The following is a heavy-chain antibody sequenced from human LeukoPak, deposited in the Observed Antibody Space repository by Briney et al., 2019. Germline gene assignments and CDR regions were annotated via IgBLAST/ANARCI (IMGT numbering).Heavy chain of an antibody. D-gene: IGHD2-2*01. CDR2: INPNSGGT. J-gene: IGHJ5*02. CDR1: GYTFTGYY. Sequence: EASVKVSCKASGYTFTGYYMHWVRQAPGQGLEWMGWINPNSGGTNYAQKFQGRVTMTRDTSISTAYMELSRLRSDDTAVYYCARIPDIVVVPAAMGDNWFDPWGQGTLVTVSS. V-gene: IGHV1-2*02. CDR3: ARIPDIVVVPAAMGDNWFDP.